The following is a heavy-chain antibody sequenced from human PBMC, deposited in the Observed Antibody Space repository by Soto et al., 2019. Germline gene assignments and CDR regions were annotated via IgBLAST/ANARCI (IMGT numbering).Heavy chain of an antibody. J-gene: IGHJ5*02. D-gene: IGHD6-19*01. CDR1: GGTFSSYA. Sequence: ASVKVSCKASGGTFSSYAISWVRQAPGQGLEWMGGIIPIFGTANYAQKFQGRVTITADESTSTAYMELSSLRSEDTAVYYCARAPAVADNWFDPWGQGTLVTVSS. CDR2: IIPIFGTA. CDR3: ARAPAVADNWFDP. V-gene: IGHV1-69*13.